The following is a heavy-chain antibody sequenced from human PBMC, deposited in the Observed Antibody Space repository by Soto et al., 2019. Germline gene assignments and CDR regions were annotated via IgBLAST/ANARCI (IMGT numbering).Heavy chain of an antibody. J-gene: IGHJ5*02. CDR1: GGSISSGGYY. D-gene: IGHD3-3*01. V-gene: IGHV4-31*03. CDR3: AKDLSFLPIYDNWFDP. Sequence: PSETLSLTCTVSGGSISSGGYYWSWIRQHPGKGLEWIGYIYYSGSTYYNPSLKSRVTISVDTSKNQFSLKLSSVTAADTAVYYCAKDLSFLPIYDNWFDPWGQGTLVTVSS. CDR2: IYYSGST.